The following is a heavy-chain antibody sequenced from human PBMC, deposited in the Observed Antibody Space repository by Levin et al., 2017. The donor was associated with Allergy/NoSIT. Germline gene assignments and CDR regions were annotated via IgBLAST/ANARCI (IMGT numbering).Heavy chain of an antibody. CDR3: ARVSRDSSGYYLLHSAFDI. V-gene: IGHV3-33*01. D-gene: IGHD3-22*01. CDR1: GFTFSSYG. CDR2: IWYDGSNK. J-gene: IGHJ3*02. Sequence: GESLKISCAASGFTFSSYGMHWVRQAPGKGLEWVAVIWYDGSNKYYADSVKGRFTISRDNSKNTLYLQMNSLRAEDTAVYYCARVSRDSSGYYLLHSAFDIWGQGTMVTVSS.